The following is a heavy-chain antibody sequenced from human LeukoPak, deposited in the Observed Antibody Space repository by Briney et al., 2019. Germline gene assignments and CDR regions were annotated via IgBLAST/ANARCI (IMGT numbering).Heavy chain of an antibody. V-gene: IGHV3-74*01. CDR2: TNLHGTTV. Sequence: GGSLRLSCAVSGLSFSNYWMHWVRQAPGKGLVWVARTNLHGTTVDYADSVKGRFTISRDNAKNTLFLQMDSLRAEDTAVYYCASGYTYVRLGDHWGQGTLVTVSS. J-gene: IGHJ4*02. D-gene: IGHD5-18*01. CDR1: GLSFSNYW. CDR3: ASGYTYVRLGDH.